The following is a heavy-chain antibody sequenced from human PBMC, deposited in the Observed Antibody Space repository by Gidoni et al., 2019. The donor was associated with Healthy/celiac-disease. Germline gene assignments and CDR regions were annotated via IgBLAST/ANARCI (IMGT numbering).Heavy chain of an antibody. CDR2: IKSKTDGGTT. V-gene: IGHV3-15*07. D-gene: IGHD2-2*01. CDR3: TTDEEYCSSTSCYDLYYYYGMDV. J-gene: IGHJ6*02. CDR1: GFTSSNAW. Sequence: EVQLVESGGGLVKPGGSLRLSCAASGFTSSNAWMNWVRQAPGKGLEWVGRIKSKTDGGTTDYAAPVKGRFTISRDDSKNTLYLQMNSLKTEDTAVYYCTTDEEYCSSTSCYDLYYYYGMDVWGQGTTVTVSS.